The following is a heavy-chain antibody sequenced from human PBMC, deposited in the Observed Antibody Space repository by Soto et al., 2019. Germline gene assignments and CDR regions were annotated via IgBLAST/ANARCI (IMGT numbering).Heavy chain of an antibody. Sequence: SETLSLTCTVSGGSISSSSYYWGWIRQPPGKGLEWIGSIYYSGSTYYNPSLKSRVTISVDTSKNQFSLKLSSVTAADTAVYYCARGYSGYDGIHWFDYWGQGTLVTVSS. J-gene: IGHJ4*02. CDR3: ARGYSGYDGIHWFDY. D-gene: IGHD5-12*01. CDR2: IYYSGST. CDR1: GGSISSSSYY. V-gene: IGHV4-39*01.